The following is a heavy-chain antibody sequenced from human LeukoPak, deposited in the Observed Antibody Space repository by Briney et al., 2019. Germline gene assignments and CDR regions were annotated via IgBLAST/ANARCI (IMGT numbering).Heavy chain of an antibody. D-gene: IGHD3-22*01. CDR1: GFTFSSYA. J-gene: IGHJ5*02. Sequence: GGSLRLSCAASGFTFSSYAMSWVRQAPGKGLEWVSYISSSGSTIYYADSVKGRFTISRDNAKNSLYLQMNSLRAEDTAVYYCARDSSGYFHWFAPWGQGTLVTVSS. CDR3: ARDSSGYFHWFAP. CDR2: ISSSGSTI. V-gene: IGHV3-48*03.